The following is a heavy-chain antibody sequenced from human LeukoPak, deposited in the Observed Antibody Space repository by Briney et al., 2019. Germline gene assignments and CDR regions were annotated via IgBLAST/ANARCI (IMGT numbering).Heavy chain of an antibody. D-gene: IGHD3-10*01. V-gene: IGHV4-34*01. Sequence: SETLSLTCAVYGGSFSGYYWSWIRQPPGKGLEWIGEINHSGSTNYNPSLKSRVTISVDTSKNQFSLKLSSVTAADTAVYYCARDAGGFDYWGQGTLVTVSS. CDR1: GGSFSGYY. CDR2: INHSGST. J-gene: IGHJ4*02. CDR3: ARDAGGFDY.